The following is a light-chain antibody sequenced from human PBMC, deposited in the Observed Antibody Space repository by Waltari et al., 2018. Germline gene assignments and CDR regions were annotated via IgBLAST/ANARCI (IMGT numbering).Light chain of an antibody. CDR3: MQGTHWPVYT. J-gene: IGKJ2*01. CDR1: ESLLFSDGNTY. CDR2: KVS. Sequence: TLGQPASISCRSSESLLFSDGNTYLNWFHQRPGQSPRRLIYKVSNRDSGVPDRFSGSGSDTVFTLKISRVEAEDVGVYYCMQGTHWPVYTFGQGTRLEIK. V-gene: IGKV2-30*01.